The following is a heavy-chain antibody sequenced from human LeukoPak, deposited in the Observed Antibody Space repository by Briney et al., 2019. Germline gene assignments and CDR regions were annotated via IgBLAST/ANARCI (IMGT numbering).Heavy chain of an antibody. CDR2: IYYSGTT. D-gene: IGHD1-26*01. CDR3: ARHKMGTTRLYYFDY. CDR1: GGSISSSYYY. J-gene: IGHJ4*02. Sequence: PSETLSLTWTVSGGSISSSYYYWGWIRQPPGKGLEWIGTIYYSGTTYYNPSLESRVTISVDTSKNQFSLKLTSVTAADTAVYYCARHKMGTTRLYYFDYWGQGTLVTVSS. V-gene: IGHV4-39*01.